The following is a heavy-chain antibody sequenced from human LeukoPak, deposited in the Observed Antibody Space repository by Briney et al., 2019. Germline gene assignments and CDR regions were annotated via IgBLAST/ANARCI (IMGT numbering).Heavy chain of an antibody. CDR2: IYYSGST. CDR3: ARVRLDSSGWAYYFDY. CDR1: GGSISSSSYY. J-gene: IGHJ4*02. Sequence: SETLSLTCTVSGGSISSSSYYWGWIRQPPGKGLERIGSIYYSGSTYYNPSLKSRVTISVDTSKNQFSLKLSSVTAADTAVYYCARVRLDSSGWAYYFDYWGQGTLVTVSS. V-gene: IGHV4-39*07. D-gene: IGHD6-19*01.